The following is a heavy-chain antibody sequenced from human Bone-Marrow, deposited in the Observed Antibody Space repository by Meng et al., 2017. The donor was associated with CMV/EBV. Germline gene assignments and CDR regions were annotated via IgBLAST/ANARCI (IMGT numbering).Heavy chain of an antibody. CDR2: MNPNSGNT. CDR1: GGTFGSYA. Sequence: SVKVSCKASGGTFGSYAITWVRQATGQGLEWMGWMNPNSGNTGYAQKFQGRVTMTRNTSISTAYMELSSLRSEDTAVYYCASKTNYDFWSGYYNAYYGMDVWGQGTTVTVSS. V-gene: IGHV1-8*02. D-gene: IGHD3-3*01. CDR3: ASKTNYDFWSGYYNAYYGMDV. J-gene: IGHJ6*02.